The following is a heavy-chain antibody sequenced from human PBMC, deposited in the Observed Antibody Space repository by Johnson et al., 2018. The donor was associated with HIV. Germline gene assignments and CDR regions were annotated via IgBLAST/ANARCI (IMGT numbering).Heavy chain of an antibody. Sequence: QVQLVESGGGLVQPGGSLRLSCAASGFTFSSYWMSWVRQAPGKGLEWVAVISYDGSNKYYADSVKGRFTISRDNSKNTLYLQMSSLRAEDTAVYYCARGGIIHDAFDIWGQGTMVTVSS. CDR2: ISYDGSNK. J-gene: IGHJ3*02. CDR3: ARGGIIHDAFDI. CDR1: GFTFSSYW. V-gene: IGHV3-30-3*01. D-gene: IGHD1-1*01.